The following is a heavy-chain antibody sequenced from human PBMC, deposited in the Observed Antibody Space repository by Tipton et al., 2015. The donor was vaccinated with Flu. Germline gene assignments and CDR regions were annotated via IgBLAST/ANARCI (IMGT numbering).Heavy chain of an antibody. V-gene: IGHV4-38-2*02. D-gene: IGHD5-12*01. CDR1: GDSIGTDYY. J-gene: IGHJ4*02. Sequence: TLSLTCSVSGDSIGTDYYWAWIRQPPGKGLEWIGNVHQTGVTYYNPSLTSRVTLAVDRPRNQFSLKVTSLTAADTAVYYCARGSAYANAYLDSWGRGTLVTVSS. CDR2: VHQTGVT. CDR3: ARGSAYANAYLDS.